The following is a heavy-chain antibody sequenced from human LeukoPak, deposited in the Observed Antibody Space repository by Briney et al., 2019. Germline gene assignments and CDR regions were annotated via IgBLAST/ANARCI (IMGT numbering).Heavy chain of an antibody. CDR3: AKVSI. CDR1: GFTFSSYG. CDR2: IWYDGSNK. J-gene: IGHJ3*02. V-gene: IGHV3-33*06. Sequence: GGSLRLSCAASGFTFSSYGMHWGRQAPGKGLEWVAVIWYDGSNKYYADAVKGRFTISRDNSKNTLSLQMNSLRAEDTAVYYCAKVSIWGQGTMVTVSS.